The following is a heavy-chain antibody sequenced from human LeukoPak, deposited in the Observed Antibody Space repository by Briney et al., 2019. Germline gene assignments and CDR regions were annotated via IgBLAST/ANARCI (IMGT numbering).Heavy chain of an antibody. V-gene: IGHV3-30*02. Sequence: GGSLRLSCAASGFTFSNYGVHWVRQAPDKGLEWVAFIRYDGSDKYYADSVKGRVTISRDNSKNTLYLQMSSLRVEDTAVYYCAKVGGSFLSNAFDMWGQGTMVTVSS. CDR3: AKVGGSFLSNAFDM. D-gene: IGHD1-26*01. J-gene: IGHJ3*02. CDR1: GFTFSNYG. CDR2: IRYDGSDK.